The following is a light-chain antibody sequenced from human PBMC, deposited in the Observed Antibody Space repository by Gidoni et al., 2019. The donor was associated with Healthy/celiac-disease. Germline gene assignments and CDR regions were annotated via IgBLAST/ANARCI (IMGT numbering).Light chain of an antibody. CDR1: QSVSSSY. CDR2: GAS. J-gene: IGKJ4*01. Sequence: PGTLSLSPGEKATLSCRASQSVSSSYLAWYQQKPGQAPRLLIYGASSRATGIPDRFSGSGSGTDFTLTISRLEPEDFAVYYCQQYGSSPLTFGGGTKVEIK. V-gene: IGKV3-20*01. CDR3: QQYGSSPLT.